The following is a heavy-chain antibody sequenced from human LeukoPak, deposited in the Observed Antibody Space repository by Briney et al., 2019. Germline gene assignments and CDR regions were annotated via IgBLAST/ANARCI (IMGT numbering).Heavy chain of an antibody. Sequence: HPGGSLRLSCAASGFTFGSSAMSWVRQAPGKGPEWVSTFSRSGPDTYYADSVKGRFTIFRDNPKNTLYLQMNSLRAEDTAVYYCARAPMAIDYWGQGTLVTVSS. J-gene: IGHJ4*02. CDR2: FSRSGPDT. CDR1: GFTFGSSA. CDR3: ARAPMAIDY. D-gene: IGHD5-24*01. V-gene: IGHV3-23*01.